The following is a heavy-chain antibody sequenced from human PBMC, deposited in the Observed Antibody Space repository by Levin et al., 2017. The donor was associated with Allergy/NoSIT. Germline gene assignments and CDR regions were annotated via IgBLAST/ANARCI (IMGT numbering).Heavy chain of an antibody. D-gene: IGHD2-2*01. CDR3: ARDYAPRYCSSTSCSPQSFDY. Sequence: GGSLRLSCAASGFTFSSYSMNWVRQAPGKGLEWVSYISSSSSTIYYADSVKGRFTISRDNAKNSLYLQMNSLRAEDTAVYYCARDYAPRYCSSTSCSPQSFDYWGQGTLVTVSS. J-gene: IGHJ4*02. CDR1: GFTFSSYS. V-gene: IGHV3-48*01. CDR2: ISSSSSTI.